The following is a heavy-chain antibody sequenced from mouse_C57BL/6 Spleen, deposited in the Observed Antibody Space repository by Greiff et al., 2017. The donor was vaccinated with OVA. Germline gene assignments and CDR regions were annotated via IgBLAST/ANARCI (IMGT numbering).Heavy chain of an antibody. CDR2: ISSGSSTI. CDR3: ARTATIRPFYYAMDY. V-gene: IGHV5-17*01. CDR1: GFTFSDYG. J-gene: IGHJ4*01. Sequence: DVHLVESGGGLVKPGGSLKLSCAASGFTFSDYGMHWVRQAPEKGLEWVAYISSGSSTIYYADTVKGRFTISRDNAKNTLFLQMTSLRSEDTAMYYCARTATIRPFYYAMDYWGQGTSVTVSS. D-gene: IGHD2-12*01.